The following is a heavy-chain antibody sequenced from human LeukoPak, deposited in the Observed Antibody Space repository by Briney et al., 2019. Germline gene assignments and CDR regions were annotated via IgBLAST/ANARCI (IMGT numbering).Heavy chain of an antibody. J-gene: IGHJ6*02. Sequence: GGSLRLSCAASGFIFSSFEMIWVRQAPGKGLEWVSYINSGASNIQYADSVKGRFTISRDNAKNSLYLQMNALRGDDTAVYYCARDGGPITLHYALDTWGQGTTVTV. D-gene: IGHD1-14*01. CDR2: INSGASNI. CDR1: GFIFSSFE. CDR3: ARDGGPITLHYALDT. V-gene: IGHV3-48*03.